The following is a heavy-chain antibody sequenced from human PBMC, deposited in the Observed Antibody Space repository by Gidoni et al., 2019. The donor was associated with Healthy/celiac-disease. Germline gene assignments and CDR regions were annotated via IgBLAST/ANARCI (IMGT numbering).Heavy chain of an antibody. Sequence: QVQLQESGPGLVKPSETLSLTCTVSGGSISSYYWSWIRQPPGKGLEWIGYSYYSGSTNYNPSLKSRVTISVDTSKNQFSLKLSSVTAADTAVYYCARQDYDILTGYYTSVVWGQGTTVTVSS. V-gene: IGHV4-59*01. CDR2: SYYSGST. CDR1: GGSISSYY. D-gene: IGHD3-9*01. J-gene: IGHJ6*02. CDR3: ARQDYDILTGYYTSVV.